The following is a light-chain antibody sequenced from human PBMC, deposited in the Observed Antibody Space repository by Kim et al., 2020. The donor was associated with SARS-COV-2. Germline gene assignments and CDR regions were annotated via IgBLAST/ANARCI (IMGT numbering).Light chain of an antibody. CDR1: QSVLSSSDNKNY. J-gene: IGKJ1*01. Sequence: DIVMTQSPDSLAVSLGERATINCKSSQSVLSSSDNKNYLAWYQQKPGQSPKLLISWASTRESGVPDRLSGSGSGTDFTLTISSLQAEDVAVYYCQQHYTAPRTFGQGTKVDIK. V-gene: IGKV4-1*01. CDR2: WAS. CDR3: QQHYTAPRT.